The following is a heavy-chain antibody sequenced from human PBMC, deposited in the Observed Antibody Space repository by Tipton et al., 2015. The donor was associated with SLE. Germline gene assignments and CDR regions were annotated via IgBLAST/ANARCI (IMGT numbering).Heavy chain of an antibody. J-gene: IGHJ6*03. D-gene: IGHD3-3*01. Sequence: TLSLTCAVYGGSLSGYYWSWIRQPPGKGLEWIGEINHSGSTNYNPSLKSRVTISVDTSKNQFSLKLSSVTAADTAVYYCARVRPPLSIFGVVKGTDYYYMDVWGKGTTVTVSS. CDR1: GGSLSGYY. V-gene: IGHV4-34*01. CDR3: ARVRPPLSIFGVVKGTDYYYMDV. CDR2: INHSGST.